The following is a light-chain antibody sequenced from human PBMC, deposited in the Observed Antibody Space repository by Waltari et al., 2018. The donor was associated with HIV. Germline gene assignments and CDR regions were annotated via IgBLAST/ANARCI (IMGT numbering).Light chain of an antibody. CDR1: QSVTSN. J-gene: IGKJ3*01. Sequence: EIVMTQSPATLSVSPGERATLSCRASQSVTSNLAWYQQKPGQAARLLIYAASSRATGIPARFSGSGSGTEFTLTISSLQSEDCAVYYCQQYDSRPLFSFGPGTKVDIK. V-gene: IGKV3-15*01. CDR3: QQYDSRPLFS. CDR2: AAS.